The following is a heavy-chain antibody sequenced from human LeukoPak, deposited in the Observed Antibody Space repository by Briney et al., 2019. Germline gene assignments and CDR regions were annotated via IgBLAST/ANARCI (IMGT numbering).Heavy chain of an antibody. Sequence: AGGSLRLSCAASGLTFSSYAMSWVRQAPGKGLEWVSAISGSGGSTYYADSVKGRFTISRDNSKNTLYLQMNSLRAEDTAVYYCAKNGGSYYRPFDYWGQGTLVTVSS. D-gene: IGHD1-26*01. CDR3: AKNGGSYYRPFDY. V-gene: IGHV3-23*01. CDR1: GLTFSSYA. CDR2: ISGSGGST. J-gene: IGHJ4*02.